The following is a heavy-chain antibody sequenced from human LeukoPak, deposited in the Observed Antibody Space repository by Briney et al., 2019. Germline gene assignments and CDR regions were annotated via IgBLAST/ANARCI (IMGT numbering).Heavy chain of an antibody. CDR2: IIGSGGTT. D-gene: IGHD4-11*01. CDR3: AKDRYSNYGNWFDP. CDR1: GFDFSDYA. J-gene: IGHJ5*02. Sequence: PGGSLRLSFVAPGFDFSDYAMNWVRQAPGKGLEWVSAIIGSGGTTHYADSVKGRFAISRDNSKNTLSLQMSHLRHEDTARYYCAKDRYSNYGNWFDPWGQGTQVTVFS. V-gene: IGHV3-23*01.